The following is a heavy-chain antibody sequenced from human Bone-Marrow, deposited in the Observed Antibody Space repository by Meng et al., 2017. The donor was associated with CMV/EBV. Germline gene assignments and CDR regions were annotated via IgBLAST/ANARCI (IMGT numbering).Heavy chain of an antibody. J-gene: IGHJ6*02. CDR3: ARVVDFWSGYTPYGMDV. V-gene: IGHV4-59*01. CDR1: GGSISSYY. Sequence: SEPLSLTCTVSGGSISSYYWSWIRQPPGKGLEWIGYIYYSGSTNYNPSLKSRVTISVDTSKNQFSLKLSSVTAADTAVYYCARVVDFWSGYTPYGMDVWGQGTTVTVSS. CDR2: IYYSGST. D-gene: IGHD3-3*01.